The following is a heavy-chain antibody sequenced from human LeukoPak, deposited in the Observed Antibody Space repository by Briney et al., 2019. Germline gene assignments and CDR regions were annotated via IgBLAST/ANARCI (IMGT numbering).Heavy chain of an antibody. Sequence: PGGSLRLSCAASEFTFSNYAMSWVRQGTGKGLEWVSGISGSGASTYYADSVKGRSTISRDNSKNTLYLQMNSLRAEDTAVYYCGRQRGMCRGGNNCFHFDYWGQGTLVTVSS. D-gene: IGHD1-20*01. CDR2: ISGSGAST. J-gene: IGHJ4*02. CDR3: GRQRGMCRGGNNCFHFDY. V-gene: IGHV3-23*01. CDR1: EFTFSNYA.